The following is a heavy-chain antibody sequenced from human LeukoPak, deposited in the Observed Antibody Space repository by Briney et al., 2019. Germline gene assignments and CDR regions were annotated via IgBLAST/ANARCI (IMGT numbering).Heavy chain of an antibody. CDR2: INWNGGST. V-gene: IGHV3-20*04. J-gene: IGHJ5*02. CDR1: GFTFDDYG. Sequence: PGGSLRLSCAASGFTFDDYGMSWVRQAPGKGLEWVSGINWNGGSTGYADSVKGRFTISRDNSKSTLYLQMNGLRAEDTAVYYCAKDLRYCTNDVCYSNWFDPWGQGTLVTVSS. D-gene: IGHD2-8*01. CDR3: AKDLRYCTNDVCYSNWFDP.